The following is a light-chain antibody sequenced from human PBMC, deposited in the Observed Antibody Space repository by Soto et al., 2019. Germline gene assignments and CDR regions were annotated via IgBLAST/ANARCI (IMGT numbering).Light chain of an antibody. V-gene: IGKV3-15*01. J-gene: IGKJ1*01. CDR2: GAS. CDR3: QQNNHWLWT. CDR1: QSISSN. Sequence: DIVMTQSPATLSVSPGERATLSCRASQSISSNLAWYQQKPGQAPRLLIYGASTRATGIPARFSGSGSGTEFTLTITSLQSEDFAVYYCQQNNHWLWTFGQGTKVDI.